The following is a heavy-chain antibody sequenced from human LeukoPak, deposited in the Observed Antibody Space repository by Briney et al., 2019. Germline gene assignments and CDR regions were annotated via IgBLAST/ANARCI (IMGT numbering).Heavy chain of an antibody. V-gene: IGHV4-4*07. CDR2: IYTSGST. D-gene: IGHD3-22*01. Sequence: SETLSLTCTVSGGSISSYYWSWIRQPAGKGLEWIGRIYTSGSTNYNPSLKSRVTMSVDTSKNQFSLKPSSVTAADTAVYYCARDTYYYDSSGYFSVNYFDYWGQGTLVTVSS. CDR3: ARDTYYYDSSGYFSVNYFDY. J-gene: IGHJ4*02. CDR1: GGSISSYY.